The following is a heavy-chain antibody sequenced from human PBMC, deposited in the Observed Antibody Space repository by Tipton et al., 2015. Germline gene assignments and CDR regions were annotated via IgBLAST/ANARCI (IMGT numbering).Heavy chain of an antibody. CDR1: GFTFSSYA. CDR3: AKGGWGGGVSFDY. D-gene: IGHD2-8*02. V-gene: IGHV3-23*01. CDR2: ISSSGGFT. Sequence: SLRLSCAASGFTFSSYAMSWVRQAPGKGLEWVSTISSSGGFTYYADAVKGQFTISRDNSKNTLYLLMNSLRAEDTAVYYCAKGGWGGGVSFDYWGRGTLVTVSS. J-gene: IGHJ4*02.